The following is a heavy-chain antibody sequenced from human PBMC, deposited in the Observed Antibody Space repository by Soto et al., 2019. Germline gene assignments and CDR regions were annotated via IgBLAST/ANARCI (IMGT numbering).Heavy chain of an antibody. V-gene: IGHV3-23*01. CDR2: ISGSGGST. CDR3: AKLKGYCSSTSCHYYYYYYMDV. D-gene: IGHD2-2*01. J-gene: IGHJ6*03. Sequence: EVQLLESGGGLVQPGGSLRLSCAASGFTFSSYAMSWVPQAPGKGLEWVSAISGSGGSTYYADCVKGRFTISRDKSKNTRNQHMNSLRAEDTAVYYCAKLKGYCSSTSCHYYYYYYMDVWGKGTTVTVSS. CDR1: GFTFSSYA.